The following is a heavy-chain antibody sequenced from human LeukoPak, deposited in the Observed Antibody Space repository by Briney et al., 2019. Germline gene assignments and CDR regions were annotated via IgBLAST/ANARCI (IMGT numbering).Heavy chain of an antibody. CDR2: IKQDGSDK. J-gene: IGHJ2*01. CDR1: GFTFSRYW. V-gene: IGHV3-7*02. Sequence: GGSLRLSCAASGFTFSRYWMSWVRQAPGKGLAWVGNIKQDGSDKYYVDSVRGRFTISRDNAKNSLYLQMNSLRAEDTAVYYCARGVPTILYWYFDLWGRGTLVTVSS. D-gene: IGHD5-12*01. CDR3: ARGVPTILYWYFDL.